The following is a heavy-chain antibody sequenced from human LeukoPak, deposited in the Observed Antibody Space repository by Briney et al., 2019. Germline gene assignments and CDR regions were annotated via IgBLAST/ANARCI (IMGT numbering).Heavy chain of an antibody. CDR3: AAGYNSGLAY. D-gene: IGHD5-24*01. Sequence: PGGSLRLSCAASGFTFSSYSMNWVRQAPGKGLEWVSSISSSSSYIYYAGSVKGRFTISRDNAKNSLYLQMNSLRAEDTAVYYCAAGYNSGLAYWGQGTLVTVSS. CDR1: GFTFSSYS. V-gene: IGHV3-21*01. J-gene: IGHJ4*02. CDR2: ISSSSSYI.